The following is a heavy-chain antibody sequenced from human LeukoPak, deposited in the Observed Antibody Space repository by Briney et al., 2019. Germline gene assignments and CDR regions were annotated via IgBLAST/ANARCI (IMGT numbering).Heavy chain of an antibody. Sequence: GGSLRLSCAASGFTFSSYAMSWVRQAPGKGLEWVSAISGSGGSTYYADSVKGRFTVSRDNSKNTLYLQMNSLRAEDTAVYYCATLIVGANFDYWGQGTLVTVSS. CDR3: ATLIVGANFDY. D-gene: IGHD1-26*01. CDR2: ISGSGGST. CDR1: GFTFSSYA. J-gene: IGHJ4*02. V-gene: IGHV3-23*01.